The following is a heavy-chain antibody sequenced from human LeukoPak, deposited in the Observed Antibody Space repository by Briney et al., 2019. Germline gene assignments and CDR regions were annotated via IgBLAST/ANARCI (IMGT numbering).Heavy chain of an antibody. CDR2: INPNSGGT. J-gene: IGHJ5*02. CDR1: GYTFTGYY. Sequence: VASVKVSCKASGYTFTGYYMHWVRQAPGQGLEWMGWINPNSGGTNYAQKFQGRVTMTRDTSISTAYMELSRLRSDDTAVYYCARDYYYDSSGYLRWFDPWGQGTLVTVSS. V-gene: IGHV1-2*02. D-gene: IGHD3-22*01. CDR3: ARDYYYDSSGYLRWFDP.